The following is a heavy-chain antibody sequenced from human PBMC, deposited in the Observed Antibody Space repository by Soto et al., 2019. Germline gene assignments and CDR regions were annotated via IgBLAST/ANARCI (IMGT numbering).Heavy chain of an antibody. Sequence: QVQLVQSGAEVKKPGSSVKVSCKASGGTFSTYTITWVRQAPGQGIEWMGGIIPIFGTANYPQKFQGRVTITADESTSTAYMEMSSLRSEDTAVYYCARSQDSSGYWNNCFDPWGQGTLVTVSS. CDR1: GGTFSTYT. D-gene: IGHD3-22*01. CDR2: IIPIFGTA. V-gene: IGHV1-69*01. CDR3: ARSQDSSGYWNNCFDP. J-gene: IGHJ5*02.